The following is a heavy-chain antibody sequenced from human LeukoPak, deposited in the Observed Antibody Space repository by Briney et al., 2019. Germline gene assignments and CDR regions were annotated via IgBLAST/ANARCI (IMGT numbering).Heavy chain of an antibody. D-gene: IGHD1-26*01. CDR2: ISSSSSYI. J-gene: IGHJ5*02. CDR3: ARGASGAHNWFDP. V-gene: IGHV3-21*01. CDR1: GFTFSSYS. Sequence: GGSLRLSCAASGFTFSSYSMNWVRQAPGKGLEWVSSISSSSSYIYYADSVKGRFTISRDNAKNSLYLQMNSLRAEDTAVYYCARGASGAHNWFDPWGQGTPVTVSS.